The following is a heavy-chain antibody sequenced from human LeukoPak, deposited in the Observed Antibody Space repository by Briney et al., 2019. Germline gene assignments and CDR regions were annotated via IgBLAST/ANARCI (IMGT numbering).Heavy chain of an antibody. J-gene: IGHJ6*03. CDR1: GYTLTSYG. Sequence: ASVKVSCKASGYTLTSYGISWVRQAPGQGLEWMGWISAYNGNTNYAQKLQGRVTMTTDTSTSTAYMELRSLRSDDTAVYYCARSVVPAANYYMDVWGKGTTVTVSS. CDR3: ARSVVPAANYYMDV. CDR2: ISAYNGNT. V-gene: IGHV1-18*01. D-gene: IGHD2-2*01.